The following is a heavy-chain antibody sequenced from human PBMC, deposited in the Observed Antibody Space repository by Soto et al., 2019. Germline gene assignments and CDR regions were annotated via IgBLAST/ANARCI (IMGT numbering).Heavy chain of an antibody. D-gene: IGHD2-15*01. CDR1: GGSISSSSYY. V-gene: IGHV4-39*01. Sequence: QLQLQESGPGLVKPSETLSLTCTVSGGSISSSSYYWGWIRQPPGKGLEWIGSIYYSGSTYYNPSLKSRVTISVDTSKNQFSLKLSSVTAADTAVYYCARHGCSGGSCYANFDYWGQGTLVTVSS. CDR2: IYYSGST. CDR3: ARHGCSGGSCYANFDY. J-gene: IGHJ4*02.